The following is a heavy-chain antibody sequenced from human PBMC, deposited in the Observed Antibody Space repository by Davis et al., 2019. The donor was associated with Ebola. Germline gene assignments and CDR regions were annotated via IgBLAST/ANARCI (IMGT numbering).Heavy chain of an antibody. CDR1: GGSISSSSYY. D-gene: IGHD3-16*01. CDR2: IYYSGST. V-gene: IGHV4-39*07. Sequence: MPSETLSLTCTVSGGSISSSSYYWGWIRQPPGKGLEWIGSIYYSGSTYYNPSLKSRVTISVDTSKNQFSLKLSSVTAADTAVYYCARGRRGGLWYYGMDVWGQGTTVTVSS. J-gene: IGHJ6*02. CDR3: ARGRRGGLWYYGMDV.